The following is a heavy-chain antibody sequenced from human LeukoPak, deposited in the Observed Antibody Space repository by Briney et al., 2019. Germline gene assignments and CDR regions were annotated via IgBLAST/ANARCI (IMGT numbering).Heavy chain of an antibody. Sequence: SGGSLRLSCAASGFTFSSYAMHWVRQAPGKGLEWVAFISYDGSNKYYADSVKGRFTISRDNPKNTLYLQMNSLRAEDTAVYYCARDEYSSGCPLDYWGQGTLVTVSS. D-gene: IGHD6-19*01. CDR2: ISYDGSNK. V-gene: IGHV3-30*04. CDR1: GFTFSSYA. CDR3: ARDEYSSGCPLDY. J-gene: IGHJ4*02.